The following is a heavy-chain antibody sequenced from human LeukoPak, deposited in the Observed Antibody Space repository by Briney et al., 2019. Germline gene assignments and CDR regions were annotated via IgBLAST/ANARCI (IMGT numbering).Heavy chain of an antibody. CDR3: ATFGSSGWYNYYYYYYMDV. V-gene: IGHV3-30*02. CDR1: GFTFRSYD. CDR2: IRYDRSNK. D-gene: IGHD6-19*01. J-gene: IGHJ6*03. Sequence: GGSLRLSCAASGFTFRSYDMHWVRQAPGKGLEWVAFIRYDRSNKYYADSVKGRFTISRGNSKNTLYLQMNSLRAEDTAVYYCATFGSSGWYNYYYYYYMDVWGKGTTVTISS.